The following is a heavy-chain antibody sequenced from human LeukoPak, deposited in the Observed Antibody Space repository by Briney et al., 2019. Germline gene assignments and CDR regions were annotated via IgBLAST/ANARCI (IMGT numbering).Heavy chain of an antibody. V-gene: IGHV5-51*01. CDR2: IYPGDSDA. CDR3: AIDYGDYGAY. Sequence: GESLKISCKGSGYSFTSYWIGWVRQMPGKGLEWMAIIYPGDSDARYSPSFQGQVTISADKSISTAYLQWRSLKASDTAMYYCAIDYGDYGAYWGQGTLVTASS. J-gene: IGHJ4*02. D-gene: IGHD4-17*01. CDR1: GYSFTSYW.